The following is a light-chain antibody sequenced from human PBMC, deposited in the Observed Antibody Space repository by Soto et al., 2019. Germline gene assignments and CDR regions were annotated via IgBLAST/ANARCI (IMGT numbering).Light chain of an antibody. CDR3: CSYAGHTNVL. Sequence: QSALTQPPSASGSPGQSVTISCTGTINDVGGDNYVSWYQHYPGEATKLMIYEVVQRPSGVPDRFSGSKSGNTASLTFSGLQAEDEADYYCCSYAGHTNVLFGGGTKLTVL. J-gene: IGLJ2*01. CDR1: INDVGGDNY. CDR2: EVV. V-gene: IGLV2-8*01.